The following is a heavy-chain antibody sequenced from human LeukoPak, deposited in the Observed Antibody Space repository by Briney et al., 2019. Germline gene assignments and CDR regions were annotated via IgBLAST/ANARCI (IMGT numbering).Heavy chain of an antibody. CDR3: ARARDDILTVDV. CDR2: ISAYNGNT. J-gene: IGHJ6*02. D-gene: IGHD3-9*01. Sequence: ASVKVSCKASGGTFSSYAVSWVRQAPGQGLEWMGWISAYNGNTNYAQKLQGRVTMTTDTSTSTAYMELRSLRSDDTAVYYCARARDDILTVDVWGQGTTVTVSS. CDR1: GGTFSSYA. V-gene: IGHV1-18*01.